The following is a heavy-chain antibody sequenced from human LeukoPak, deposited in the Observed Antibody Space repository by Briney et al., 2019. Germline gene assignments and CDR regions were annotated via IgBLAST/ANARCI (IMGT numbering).Heavy chain of an antibody. CDR3: ARVEYSSSPHFDY. V-gene: IGHV3-30-3*01. CDR2: ITYDGTNK. D-gene: IGHD6-6*01. Sequence: PGGSLRLSCAASGFTFSSYAMHWVRQAPGKGLEWLAIITYDGTNKYYADSVKGRFTISRDNSKNTLFLQMNSLRAEDTAVYYCARVEYSSSPHFDYWGQGTLVTASS. J-gene: IGHJ4*02. CDR1: GFTFSSYA.